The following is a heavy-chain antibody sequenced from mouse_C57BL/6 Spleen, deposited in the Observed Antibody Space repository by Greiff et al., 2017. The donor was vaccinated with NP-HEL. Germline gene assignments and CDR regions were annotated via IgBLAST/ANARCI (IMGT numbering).Heavy chain of an antibody. CDR2: ISYDGSN. Sequence: EVQLQESGPGLVKPSQSLSLTCSVTGYSITSCYYWNWIRQFPGNKLEWMGYISYDGSNNYNPSLKNRIPITRDTSKNQFFLKLNSVTTEDTATYYCARGAGTGYYFDYWGQGTTLTVSS. CDR1: GYSITSCYY. J-gene: IGHJ2*01. D-gene: IGHD4-1*01. CDR3: ARGAGTGYYFDY. V-gene: IGHV3-6*01.